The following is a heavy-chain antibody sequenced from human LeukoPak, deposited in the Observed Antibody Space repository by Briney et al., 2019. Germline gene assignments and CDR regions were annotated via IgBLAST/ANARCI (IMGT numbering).Heavy chain of an antibody. Sequence: GGSLRLSCAFSGFTFSNYAMSWVRQAPGKGLQWISGITDSGRSTYFADSVRGRFTISRDKSKNTLYLQMNSLRAEDTALYYCAKDGGGNCYDPIDYWGQGIPVTVSS. J-gene: IGHJ4*02. CDR1: GFTFSNYA. CDR2: ITDSGRST. CDR3: AKDGGGNCYDPIDY. V-gene: IGHV3-23*01. D-gene: IGHD2-21*01.